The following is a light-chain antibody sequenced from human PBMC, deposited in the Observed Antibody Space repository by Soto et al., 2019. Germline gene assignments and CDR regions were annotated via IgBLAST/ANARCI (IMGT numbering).Light chain of an antibody. J-gene: IGKJ1*01. CDR3: QQYNNWPPWT. CDR1: QSISSSY. CDR2: GAS. V-gene: IGKV3-20*01. Sequence: EIVLTQSPGTLSLSPGKRATLSCRAIQSISSSYLAWYQQRPGQAPRLLIYGASSRATGIPDRFSGSGSGTEFTLTISRLEPEDFAVYYCQQYNNWPPWTFGQGTKVDI.